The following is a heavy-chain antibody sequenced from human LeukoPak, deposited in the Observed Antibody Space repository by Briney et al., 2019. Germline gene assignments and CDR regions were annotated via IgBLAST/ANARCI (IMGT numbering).Heavy chain of an antibody. Sequence: ASVKVSCKASGYTFTCYYMHWARQAPGQGLEWMGRINPNSGGTNYAQKFQGRVTMTRDTSISTAYMELGRLRSDDTAVYYCARDPPKVVGATVGNDYWGQGTLVTVSS. CDR3: ARDPPKVVGATVGNDY. V-gene: IGHV1-2*06. CDR2: INPNSGGT. D-gene: IGHD1-26*01. J-gene: IGHJ4*02. CDR1: GYTFTCYY.